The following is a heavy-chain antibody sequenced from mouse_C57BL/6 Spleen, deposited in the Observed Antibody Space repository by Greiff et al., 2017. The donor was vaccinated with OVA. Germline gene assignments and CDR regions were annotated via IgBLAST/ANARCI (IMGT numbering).Heavy chain of an antibody. CDR3: ANYDYDETAAYYAMDD. Sequence: QVQLQQSGAELARPGASVKLSCKASGYTFTSYGISWVKQRTGQGLEWIGEIYPRSGNTYYNEKFKGKATLTADKSSSTAYMELRSLTSEDSAVYFCANYDYDETAAYYAMDDWGQGTSVTVSS. CDR2: IYPRSGNT. D-gene: IGHD2-4*01. CDR1: GYTFTSYG. V-gene: IGHV1-81*01. J-gene: IGHJ4*01.